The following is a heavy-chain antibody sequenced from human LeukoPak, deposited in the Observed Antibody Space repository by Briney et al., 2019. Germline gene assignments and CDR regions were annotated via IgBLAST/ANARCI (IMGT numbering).Heavy chain of an antibody. J-gene: IGHJ4*02. CDR2: LKTKTNGGTT. CDR1: GQPFSNAG. D-gene: IGHD2-2*01. Sequence: GGSLNFSWVASGQPFSNAGLNWVPKAQGKGLDWIGRLKTKTNGGTTEYAAPVKGRFTISRDDSKDTFYLQMNNVKTEDTAVYYCATGGIVVVPTAPWAGFDYWGQGTLVTVSS. CDR3: ATGGIVVVPTAPWAGFDY. V-gene: IGHV3-15*01.